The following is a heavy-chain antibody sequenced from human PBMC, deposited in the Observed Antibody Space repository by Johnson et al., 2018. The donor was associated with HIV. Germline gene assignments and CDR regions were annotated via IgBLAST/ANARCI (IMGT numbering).Heavy chain of an antibody. CDR3: ARSGDSIGSFWAGGAFDI. Sequence: EVQLVESGGGVVRPGGSLRLSCAASGFTFSNYWMHWVRQAPGKGLVWVSRVNSDGSSLSYADSVKGRFTISRDNAKNTLYLQMNSLRAEDTAVYYCARSGDSIGSFWAGGAFDIWGQGTMVTVSS. J-gene: IGHJ3*02. V-gene: IGHV3-74*02. D-gene: IGHD3/OR15-3a*01. CDR2: VNSDGSSL. CDR1: GFTFSNYW.